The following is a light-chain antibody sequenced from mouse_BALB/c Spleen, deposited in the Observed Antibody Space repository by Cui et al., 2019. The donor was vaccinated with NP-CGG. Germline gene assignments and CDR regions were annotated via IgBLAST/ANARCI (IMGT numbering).Light chain of an antibody. CDR1: IGAVTTSNY. Sequence: QAVVAQESAPTTSPGETVTLTCRSSIGAVTTSNYANWVQEKPDHLFTGLIGGTNNRAPGVPARFSGSLLGDKAALTITGAQTEDEAIYFCALWYSNHWVFGGGTKLTVL. CDR2: GTN. J-gene: IGLJ1*01. V-gene: IGLV1*01. CDR3: ALWYSNHWV.